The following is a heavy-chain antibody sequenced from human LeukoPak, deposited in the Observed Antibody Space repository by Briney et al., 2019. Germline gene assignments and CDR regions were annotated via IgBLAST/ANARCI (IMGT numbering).Heavy chain of an antibody. V-gene: IGHV3-43*02. CDR2: ISGDGGST. Sequence: PGGSLRLSCAASGFTIDDYAMHWVRQAPGKGLELVSLISGDGGSTYYADSVKGRFTISRDNSKNSLYLQMNSLRTEDTALYYCAKVGSPYYYYYGMDVWGQGTTVTVSS. CDR1: GFTIDDYA. D-gene: IGHD6-13*01. J-gene: IGHJ6*02. CDR3: AKVGSPYYYYYGMDV.